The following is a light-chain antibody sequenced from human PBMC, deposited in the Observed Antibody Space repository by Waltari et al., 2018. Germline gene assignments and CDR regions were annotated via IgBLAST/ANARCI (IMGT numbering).Light chain of an antibody. V-gene: IGKV3-11*01. Sequence: ETVFTQSPATLSFSPGERDTLSCRASQSVSSYLAWYQQKPGQAPRLLIYDASNRATGIPARFSGSGSGTDFTLTISSLEPEDFAVYYCQQRSNWPLTFGGGTKVEIK. CDR1: QSVSSY. CDR2: DAS. J-gene: IGKJ4*01. CDR3: QQRSNWPLT.